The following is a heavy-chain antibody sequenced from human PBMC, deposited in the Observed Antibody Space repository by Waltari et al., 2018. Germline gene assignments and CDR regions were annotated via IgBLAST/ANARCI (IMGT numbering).Heavy chain of an antibody. V-gene: IGHV1-24*01. CDR3: AREANWGSGDAFDI. D-gene: IGHD7-27*01. CDR1: GYTLTELS. J-gene: IGHJ3*02. CDR2: FDPEDGET. Sequence: QVQLVQSGAEVKKPGASVKVSCKVSGYTLTELSMHWVRQAPGKGLEWMGGFDPEDGETIYEQKFQGRVTITADKSTSTAYMELSSLRSEDTAVYYCAREANWGSGDAFDIWGQGTMVTVSS.